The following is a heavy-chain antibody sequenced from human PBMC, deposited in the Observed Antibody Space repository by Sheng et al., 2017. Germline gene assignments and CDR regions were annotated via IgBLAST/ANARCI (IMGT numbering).Heavy chain of an antibody. D-gene: IGHD3-16*01. Sequence: QVQLVESGGGVVQPGRSLRLSCAASGFTFSDFAMHWVRQAPGRGLEWVGVISQDGSFERYADSLKGRFTISRDDSKDTLYLQMSGLGPEDTAFYYCAREQNYEYYRTSDYWGQGTLVTVSS. CDR1: GFTFSDFA. CDR2: ISQDGSFE. V-gene: IGHV3-30*04. J-gene: IGHJ4*02. CDR3: AREQNYEYYRTSDY.